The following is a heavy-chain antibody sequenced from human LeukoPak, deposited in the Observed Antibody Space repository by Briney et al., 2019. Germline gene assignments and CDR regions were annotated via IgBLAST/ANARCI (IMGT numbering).Heavy chain of an antibody. CDR3: ARDSYCSSSWYGNWFDP. CDR2: ISAYNGNT. J-gene: IGHJ5*02. V-gene: IGHV1-18*01. Sequence: GASVKVSCKASGYTFTSYGISWVRQAPGQGLEWMGWISAYNGNTNYAQKLQGRVTMTTDTSTSTAYMELRSLRSDDTAVYYCARDSYCSSSWYGNWFDPWGQGTLVTVSS. D-gene: IGHD6-13*01. CDR1: GYTFTSYG.